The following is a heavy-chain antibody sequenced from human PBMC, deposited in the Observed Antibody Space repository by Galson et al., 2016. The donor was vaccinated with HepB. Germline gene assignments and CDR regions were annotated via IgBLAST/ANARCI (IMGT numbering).Heavy chain of an antibody. D-gene: IGHD3-22*01. J-gene: IGHJ4*02. CDR3: AKDRLGYDSGGYPVLDY. V-gene: IGHV3-7*03. Sequence: LRLSCAASGFTFSSYWMTWVRQAPGKGLEWVASINGDGSTKYYVDSVKGRFTISRDNAKNSLYLQMNSLRADDTALYYCAKDRLGYDSGGYPVLDYWGQGTLVTVSS. CDR2: INGDGSTK. CDR1: GFTFSSYW.